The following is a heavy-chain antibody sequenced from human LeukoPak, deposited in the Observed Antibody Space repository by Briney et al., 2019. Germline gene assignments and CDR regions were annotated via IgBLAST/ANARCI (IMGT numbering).Heavy chain of an antibody. Sequence: SETLSLTCAVSGGSFRGYYWSWIRQPPGKGLEWIGEINHTGSTNYNPSLKSRVTISVDTSKNQFSLKLNSVTAADTAVYYCASGRARYSYVWGDYWGQGTLVTVSS. V-gene: IGHV4-34*01. CDR3: ASGRARYSYVWGDY. CDR2: INHTGST. D-gene: IGHD5-18*01. CDR1: GGSFRGYY. J-gene: IGHJ4*02.